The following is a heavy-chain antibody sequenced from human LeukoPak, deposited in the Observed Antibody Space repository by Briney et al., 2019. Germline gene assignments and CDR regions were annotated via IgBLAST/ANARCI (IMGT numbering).Heavy chain of an antibody. CDR1: GGSFSGYY. V-gene: IGHV4-34*01. CDR2: INHSGST. J-gene: IGHJ5*02. Sequence: PSETLSLTCAVYGGSFSGYYWSWIRHPPGKGLEWIGEINHSGSTNYNPSLKSRVTISVDTSKNQFSLKLSSVTAADTAVYYCASRIVVVPAANRGWFDPWGQGTLVTVSS. CDR3: ASRIVVVPAANRGWFDP. D-gene: IGHD2-2*01.